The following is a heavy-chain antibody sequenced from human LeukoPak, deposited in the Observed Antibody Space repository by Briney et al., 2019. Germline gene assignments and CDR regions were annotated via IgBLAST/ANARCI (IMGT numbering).Heavy chain of an antibody. CDR1: GYTLTELS. Sequence: GASVKVSCKVSGYTLTELSMHWVRQAPGKGLEWMGGFDPEDGETIYAQKFQGRVTITADESTSTAYMELSSLRSEDTAVYYCASGPWVTIFGVVIPKYMDVWGKGTTVTVSS. CDR2: FDPEDGET. D-gene: IGHD3-3*01. J-gene: IGHJ6*03. V-gene: IGHV1-24*01. CDR3: ASGPWVTIFGVVIPKYMDV.